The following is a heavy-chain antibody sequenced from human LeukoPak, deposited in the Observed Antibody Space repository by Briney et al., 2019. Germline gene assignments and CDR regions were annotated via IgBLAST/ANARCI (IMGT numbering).Heavy chain of an antibody. D-gene: IGHD6-13*01. CDR2: ITSSSSYI. J-gene: IGHJ1*01. Sequence: GGSLRLSCAASGFTFSSYSMNWVRQAPGKGLEWVSSITSSSSYIYYADSVEGRFTISRDNAKNSLYLQMNSLRAEDTAVYYCARGGAAAALRWGQGTLVTVSS. CDR1: GFTFSSYS. V-gene: IGHV3-21*01. CDR3: ARGGAAAALR.